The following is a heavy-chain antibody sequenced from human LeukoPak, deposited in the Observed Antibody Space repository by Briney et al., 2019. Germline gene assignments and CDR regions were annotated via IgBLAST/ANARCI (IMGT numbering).Heavy chain of an antibody. J-gene: IGHJ6*02. CDR2: ISSSGSTL. CDR3: AREDDYGGNIYYYYGMDV. V-gene: IGHV3-11*01. CDR1: GFTFSDYY. Sequence: PGGSLRLSCAASGFTFSDYYMSWIRQAPGKGLEWGSYISSSGSTLYYAESVKGRFTISRDNAKNSLYLQMNSLRAEDTAVYYCAREDDYGGNIYYYYGMDVWGQGTTVTVSS. D-gene: IGHD4-23*01.